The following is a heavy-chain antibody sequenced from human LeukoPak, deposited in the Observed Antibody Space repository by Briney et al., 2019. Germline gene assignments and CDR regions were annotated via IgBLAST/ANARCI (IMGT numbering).Heavy chain of an antibody. Sequence: GASVKVSCKASGYTFTSYDINWVRQASGQGLEWMGWMNPNSGNTGYAQKFQGRVTMTRNTSISTAYMELSSLRSEDTAVYYCARHYYYDNSGSAGLSYWGQGTLVTVSS. V-gene: IGHV1-8*01. CDR2: MNPNSGNT. J-gene: IGHJ4*02. CDR1: GYTFTSYD. D-gene: IGHD3-22*01. CDR3: ARHYYYDNSGSAGLSY.